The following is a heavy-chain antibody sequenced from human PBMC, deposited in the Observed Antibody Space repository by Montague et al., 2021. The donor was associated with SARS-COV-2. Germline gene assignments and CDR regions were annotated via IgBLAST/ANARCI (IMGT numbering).Heavy chain of an antibody. CDR1: GFNFRICG. D-gene: IGHD1-26*01. CDR3: ARLSIVGATFDY. V-gene: IGHV3-33*01. Sequence: SLRLSCAASGFNFRICGMHWVRQAPGKGLEWVAHIWFDGSNTYYADSVKGRFIISRDNSKKTLYPQLNSLRVDDTAVYYCARLSIVGATFDYWGQGTPVTVSS. J-gene: IGHJ4*02. CDR2: IWFDGSNT.